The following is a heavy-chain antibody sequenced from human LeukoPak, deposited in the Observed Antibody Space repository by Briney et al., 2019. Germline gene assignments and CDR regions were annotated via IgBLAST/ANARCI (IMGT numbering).Heavy chain of an antibody. V-gene: IGHV4-59*01. D-gene: IGHD4-23*01. CDR2: IYYSGGT. J-gene: IGHJ3*02. CDR3: ARVSNDYGGNGAFDI. Sequence: SETLSLTCTVSGGSISNCYWIWIRQPPGRGLEWIGYIYYSGGTNYNPSLKSRVTISVDTSKNQFSLKLSSVTAADTAVYYCARVSNDYGGNGAFDIWAKGQWSPSLQ. CDR1: GGSISNCY.